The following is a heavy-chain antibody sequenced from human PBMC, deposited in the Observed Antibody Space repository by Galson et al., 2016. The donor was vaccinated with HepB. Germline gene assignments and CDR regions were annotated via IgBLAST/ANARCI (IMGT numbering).Heavy chain of an antibody. V-gene: IGHV3-21*01. D-gene: IGHD3-22*01. CDR3: ARARSSGSYDALNI. Sequence: SLRLSCAASGFTFSTYSMNWVRQAPGKGLEWVSSISGNSNYIYHADSVKGRFTISRDNAKNSLYLQMDSLRAEDTALYYCARARSSGSYDALNIWGQGTMVTVSP. CDR2: ISGNSNYI. J-gene: IGHJ3*02. CDR1: GFTFSTYS.